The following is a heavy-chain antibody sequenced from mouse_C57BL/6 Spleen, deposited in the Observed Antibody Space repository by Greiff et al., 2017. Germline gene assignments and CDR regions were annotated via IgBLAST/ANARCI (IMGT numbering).Heavy chain of an antibody. CDR3: ARSGTGDYFDY. D-gene: IGHD4-1*01. V-gene: IGHV1-54*01. CDR2: INPGSGGT. J-gene: IGHJ2*01. CDR1: GYAFTNYL. Sequence: VKLMESGAELVRPGTSVKVSCKASGYAFTNYLIAWVKQRPGQGLEWIGVINPGSGGTNYNEKFKGKATLTADKSSSTAYMQLSSLTSEDSAVYFCARSGTGDYFDYWGQGTTLTVSS.